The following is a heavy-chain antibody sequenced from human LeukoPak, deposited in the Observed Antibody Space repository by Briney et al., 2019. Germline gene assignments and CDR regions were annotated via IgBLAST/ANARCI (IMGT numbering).Heavy chain of an antibody. CDR3: AKEGPDYYDSSGFLY. CDR1: GFTFSSYG. V-gene: IGHV3-30*02. CDR2: IRSDGNNK. D-gene: IGHD3-22*01. Sequence: PGGSLRLSCAAAGFTFSSYGTHWVRQAPGKGLEWVAFIRSDGNNKYYADSVKGRFTISRDNSRNTLYLQMNSLRTEDTAIYSCAKEGPDYYDSSGFLYWGQGSLVTVCS. J-gene: IGHJ4*02.